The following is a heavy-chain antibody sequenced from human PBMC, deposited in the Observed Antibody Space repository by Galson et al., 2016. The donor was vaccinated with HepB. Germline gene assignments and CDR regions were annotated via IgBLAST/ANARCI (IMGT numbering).Heavy chain of an antibody. D-gene: IGHD1-26*01. CDR1: GFTFDDYA. J-gene: IGHJ4*02. CDR2: ITWDGDST. V-gene: IGHV3-43*01. CDR3: ATNSRSADYFDY. Sequence: SLRLSCAASGFTFDDYAMHWVRQAPGKGLEWVSLITWDGDSTYYADSVKGRFTISRDNSKNSLFLQMNSLRTEDTALYYCATNSRSADYFDYWGQGTLVTVSS.